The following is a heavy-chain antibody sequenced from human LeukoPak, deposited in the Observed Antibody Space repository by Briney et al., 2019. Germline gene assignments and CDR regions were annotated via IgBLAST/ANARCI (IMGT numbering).Heavy chain of an antibody. Sequence: GSLRLSCAASGFTFSSYAMSWVRQAPGKGLEWIGEINHSGSTNYNPSLKSRVTISVDTSKNQFSLKLSSVTAADTAVYYCARARSGIYDFWSGYLTVYFDYWGQGTLVTVSS. V-gene: IGHV4-34*01. CDR2: INHSGST. CDR3: ARARSGIYDFWSGYLTVYFDY. CDR1: GFTFSSYA. J-gene: IGHJ4*02. D-gene: IGHD3-3*01.